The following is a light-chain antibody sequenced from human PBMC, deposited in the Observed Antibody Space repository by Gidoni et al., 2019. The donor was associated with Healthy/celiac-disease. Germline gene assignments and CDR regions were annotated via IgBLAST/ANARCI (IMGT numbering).Light chain of an antibody. CDR3: QQYDNLPRLT. CDR1: QDISNS. Sequence: DIQMTQSPSSLSVSVGDRVTITCQASQDISNSLNWYQQKPGKAPKLLIYDASNLETGVPSRFSGSGSGTDFTFTISSLQPEDIATYYCQQYDNLPRLTFGGGTKVEIK. CDR2: DAS. J-gene: IGKJ4*01. V-gene: IGKV1-33*01.